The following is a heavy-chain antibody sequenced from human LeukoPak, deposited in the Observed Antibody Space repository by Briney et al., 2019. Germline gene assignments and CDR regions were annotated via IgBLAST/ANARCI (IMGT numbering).Heavy chain of an antibody. Sequence: GGSLRLSCAASGFTFSSYGMSWVRQAPGKGLECVSAISGGGDFTKYADSVKGRFTISRDNSKSTLYLQMNSLRAEDTAVYYCAKSVFDSSGDPYMDVWGKGTTVTISS. D-gene: IGHD3-22*01. J-gene: IGHJ6*03. CDR3: AKSVFDSSGDPYMDV. CDR2: ISGGGDFT. CDR1: GFTFSSYG. V-gene: IGHV3-23*01.